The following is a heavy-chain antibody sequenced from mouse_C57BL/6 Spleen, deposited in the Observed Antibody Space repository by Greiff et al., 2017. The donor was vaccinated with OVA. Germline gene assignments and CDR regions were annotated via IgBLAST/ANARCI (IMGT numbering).Heavy chain of an antibody. CDR1: GYTFTDYE. CDR2: IDPETGGT. D-gene: IGHD4-1*01. Sequence: VKLQESGAELVRPGASVTLSCKASGYTFTDYEMHWVKQTPVHGLEWIGAIDPETGGTAYNQKFKGKAILTADKSSSTADMELRSRTSEDSAVYYCTNWSFAYWGQGTLVTVSA. J-gene: IGHJ3*01. V-gene: IGHV1-15*01. CDR3: TNWSFAY.